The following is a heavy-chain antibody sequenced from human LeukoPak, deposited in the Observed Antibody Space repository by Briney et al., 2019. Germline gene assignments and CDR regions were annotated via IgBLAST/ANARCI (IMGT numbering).Heavy chain of an antibody. CDR2: ISYSGST. CDR3: ARVRSITICGVAEGWFDP. J-gene: IGHJ5*02. V-gene: IGHV4-59*01. CDR1: GGSISSYY. Sequence: PSETLSLTXTVSGGSISSYYWSWIRQPPGKGLEWIGYISYSGSTNYNPSLKSRVTISVDTSKNQISLKLSSVTAADTDVYYCARVRSITICGVAEGWFDPWGQGTLVTVSS. D-gene: IGHD3-3*01.